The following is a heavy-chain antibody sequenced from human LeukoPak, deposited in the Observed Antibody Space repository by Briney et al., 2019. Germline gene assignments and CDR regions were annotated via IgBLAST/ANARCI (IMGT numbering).Heavy chain of an antibody. V-gene: IGHV4-39*01. CDR3: ASFPEREPDVYLGYYYDSSGSYFDY. D-gene: IGHD3-22*01. CDR2: IYYSGST. CDR1: GGSITNYF. Sequence: SETLSLTCTVSGGSITNYFWSWIRQPPGKGLEWIGSIYYSGSTYYNPSLKSRVTISVDTSKNQFSLKLSSVTAADTAVYYCASFPEREPDVYLGYYYDSSGSYFDYWGQGTLVTVSS. J-gene: IGHJ4*02.